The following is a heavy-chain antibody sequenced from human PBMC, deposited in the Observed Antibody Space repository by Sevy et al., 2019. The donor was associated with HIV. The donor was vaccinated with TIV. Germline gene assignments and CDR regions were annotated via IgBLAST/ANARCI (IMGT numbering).Heavy chain of an antibody. J-gene: IGHJ4*02. D-gene: IGHD2-15*01. CDR3: AKGNTRSFDY. CDR1: GFSFSTYW. Sequence: GGSLRLSCAASGFSFSTYWMHWVRQAPGKGLEWVANIKQAESEKYYVASVKGRFTISRDNAKNSVYLEMNSLRPEDTAIYYCAKGNTRSFDYWGQGTLVTVSS. V-gene: IGHV3-7*01. CDR2: IKQAESEK.